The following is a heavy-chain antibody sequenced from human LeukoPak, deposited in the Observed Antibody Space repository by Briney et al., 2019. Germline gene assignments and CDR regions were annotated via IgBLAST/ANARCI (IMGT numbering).Heavy chain of an antibody. CDR2: ISAYNGNT. CDR1: GYTFTSYG. V-gene: IGHV1-18*01. Sequence: ASVKVSCKASGYTFTSYGVSWVRQAPGQGLEWMGWISAYNGNTNYAQKLQGRVTMTTDTSTSTAYMELRSLRSDDTAVYYCAREGAQYQLRTYMDVWGKGTTVTVSS. J-gene: IGHJ6*03. D-gene: IGHD2-2*01. CDR3: AREGAQYQLRTYMDV.